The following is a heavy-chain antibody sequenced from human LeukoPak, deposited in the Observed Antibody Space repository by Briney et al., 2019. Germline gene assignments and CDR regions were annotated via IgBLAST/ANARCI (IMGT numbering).Heavy chain of an antibody. CDR1: GFTFSGCG. Sequence: GGSLRLSCAASGFTFSGCGMHWVRQAPGKGLEWVAVISYDGHNEYYGDSVKGRFTISRGNSKNTVSLQMDSLRAEDTGIYYCAKGVGYGGMDVWGQGTTVTVSS. D-gene: IGHD5-12*01. J-gene: IGHJ6*02. CDR3: AKGVGYGGMDV. CDR2: ISYDGHNE. V-gene: IGHV3-30*18.